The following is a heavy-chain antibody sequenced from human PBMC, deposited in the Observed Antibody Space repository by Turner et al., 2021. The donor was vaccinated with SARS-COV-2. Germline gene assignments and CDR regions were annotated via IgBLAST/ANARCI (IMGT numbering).Heavy chain of an antibody. D-gene: IGHD3-3*01. CDR2: ISSRSSYI. CDR1: GFTFSSYS. J-gene: IGHJ6*02. Sequence: VQLVESGGGVVQPGRSLRLSCAASGFTFSSYSMNWVRQAPGKGLEWVSSISSRSSYIYYADSVKGRFTISRDNAKNSLYLQMNSLRAEDTAVYSCARDLYDFWSGYNSYYYGMDVWGQGTTVTVSS. V-gene: IGHV3-21*01. CDR3: ARDLYDFWSGYNSYYYGMDV.